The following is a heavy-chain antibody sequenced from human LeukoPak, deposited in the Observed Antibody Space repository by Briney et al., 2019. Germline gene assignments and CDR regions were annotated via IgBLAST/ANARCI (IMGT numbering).Heavy chain of an antibody. CDR1: GFTFTDDY. Sequence: PGGSLRLSCAASGFTFTDDYMSWIRQAPGKGLEWVSYISSSGTVIYYGDSVKGRFTISRDNAKKSLYLQMNSLRAEDTAVYYCARDYSCWGQGTLVTVSS. CDR2: ISSSGTVI. V-gene: IGHV3-11*01. CDR3: ARDYSC. D-gene: IGHD1-26*01. J-gene: IGHJ4*02.